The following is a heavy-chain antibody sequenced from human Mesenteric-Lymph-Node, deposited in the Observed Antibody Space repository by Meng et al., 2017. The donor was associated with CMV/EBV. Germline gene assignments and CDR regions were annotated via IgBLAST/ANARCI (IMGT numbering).Heavy chain of an antibody. J-gene: IGHJ4*02. D-gene: IGHD4-17*01. V-gene: IGHV3-23*01. CDR1: GFTFSDYY. Sequence: GGSLRLSCAASGFTFSDYYMSWIRQAPGKGLEWVSSISDSGGSTYYADSVKGRFTISRDNSKNTLYLQMNSLRAEDTAVYYCAKGRVYGDFLCFDYWGQGTLVTVSS. CDR3: AKGRVYGDFLCFDY. CDR2: ISDSGGST.